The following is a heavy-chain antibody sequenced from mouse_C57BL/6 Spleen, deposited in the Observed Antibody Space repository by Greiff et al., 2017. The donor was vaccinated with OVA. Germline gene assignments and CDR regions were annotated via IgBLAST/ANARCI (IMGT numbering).Heavy chain of an antibody. V-gene: IGHV1-19*01. D-gene: IGHD2-4*01. J-gene: IGHJ4*01. CDR3: ARKGVSDYDYAMDY. CDR2: INPYNGGT. Sequence: EVQLQQSGPVLVKPGASVKMSCKASGYTFTDYYMNWVKQSHGKSLEWIGVINPYNGGTSYNQKFKGKATLTVDKSSSTAYMELNSLTSEDSAVYYCARKGVSDYDYAMDYWGQGTSVTVSS. CDR1: GYTFTDYY.